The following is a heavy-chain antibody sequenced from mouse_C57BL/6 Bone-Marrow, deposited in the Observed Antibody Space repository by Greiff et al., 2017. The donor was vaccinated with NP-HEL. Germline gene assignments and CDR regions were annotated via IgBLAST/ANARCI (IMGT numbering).Heavy chain of an antibody. V-gene: IGHV1-69*01. CDR3: AFYYGNYWAY. D-gene: IGHD2-1*01. CDR2: IDPSDSYT. Sequence: QVQLKQPGAELVMPGASVKLSCKASGYTFTSYWMHWVKQRPGQGLEWIGEIDPSDSYTNYIQKFKGKSTLTVDKSSSTAYRQLSSLTSEDSAVYYCAFYYGNYWAYWGQGTLVTVSA. J-gene: IGHJ3*01. CDR1: GYTFTSYW.